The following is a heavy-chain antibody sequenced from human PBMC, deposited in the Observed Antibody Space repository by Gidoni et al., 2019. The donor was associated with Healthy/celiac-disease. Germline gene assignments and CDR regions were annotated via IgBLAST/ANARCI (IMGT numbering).Heavy chain of an antibody. CDR3: ARQDYDILTGYSSDAFDI. Sequence: QLELQESGPGLVKPSETLSLTCTVSGGSISSSSYDWGWIRPPPGKGLEWIGSIYYSGSTYYNPSLKSRVTISVDTSKNQFSLKLSSVTAADTAVYYCARQDYDILTGYSSDAFDIWGQGTMVTVSS. D-gene: IGHD3-9*01. CDR1: GGSISSSSYD. V-gene: IGHV4-39*01. CDR2: IYYSGST. J-gene: IGHJ3*02.